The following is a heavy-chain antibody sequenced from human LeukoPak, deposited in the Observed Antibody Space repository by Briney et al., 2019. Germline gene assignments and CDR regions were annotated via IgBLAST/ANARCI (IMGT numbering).Heavy chain of an antibody. CDR3: ARRNDFGI. V-gene: IGHV4-30-4*08. D-gene: IGHD1-1*01. CDR1: RGSISNADYY. CDR2: IYYSGST. Sequence: PSETLSLTCTVSRGSISNADYYWSWIRQHPGKGLEWIGYIYYSGSTYYNPSLKSRVTISVDTSKNQFSLKLNSVTAADTAVYYCARRNDFGIWGQGTMVTVSS. J-gene: IGHJ3*02.